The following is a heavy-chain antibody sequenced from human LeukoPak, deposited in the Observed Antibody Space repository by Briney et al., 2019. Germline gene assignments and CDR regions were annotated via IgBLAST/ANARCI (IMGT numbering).Heavy chain of an antibody. V-gene: IGHV1-46*01. CDR3: APSVRSGGSYYFDY. J-gene: IGHJ4*02. CDR2: INPSDGST. Sequence: GASVKVSCTASGDSLTKYYIHWVRQAPGQGLEWMGIINPSDGSTTYTQKFQGRVTMTTDTSTSTVNMELSSLRSEDTAVYYCAPSVRSGGSYYFDYWGQGTLVTVSS. CDR1: GDSLTKYY. D-gene: IGHD2-15*01.